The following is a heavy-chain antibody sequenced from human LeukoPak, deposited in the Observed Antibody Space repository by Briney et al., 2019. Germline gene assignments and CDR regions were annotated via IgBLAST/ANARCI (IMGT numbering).Heavy chain of an antibody. V-gene: IGHV3-7*01. CDR1: GFTFSRYW. D-gene: IGHD5-24*01. J-gene: IGHJ4*02. Sequence: GGSLRLSCAASGFTFSRYWVSWVRQAPGKGLEWVANIKQDGSEKYYVGSVRGRFTISRDNAKNSLYLQMNSLRAEDTAVYYCARLEMSTIKDGDFWGQGTLVTVSS. CDR3: ARLEMSTIKDGDF. CDR2: IKQDGSEK.